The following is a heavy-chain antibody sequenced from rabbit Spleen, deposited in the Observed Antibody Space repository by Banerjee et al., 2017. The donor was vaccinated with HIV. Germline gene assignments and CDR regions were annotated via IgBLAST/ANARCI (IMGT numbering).Heavy chain of an antibody. V-gene: IGHV1S40*01. D-gene: IGHD2-1*01. CDR1: GFSFSSSYY. CDR3: ARGSAAMTMVITGFYFNL. CDR2: IYGGSGGST. J-gene: IGHJ4*01. Sequence: QSLEESGGDRVKPGASLTRTCTASGFSFSSSYYMCWVRQAPGKGLECIACIYGGSGGSTWYATWAKGRFTISKTSSTTVTLQLTSLTVADTATYFCARGSAAMTMVITGFYFNLWGPGTLVTVS.